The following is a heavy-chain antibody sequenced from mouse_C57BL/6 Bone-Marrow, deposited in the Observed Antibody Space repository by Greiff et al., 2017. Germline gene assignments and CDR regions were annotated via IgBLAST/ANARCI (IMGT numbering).Heavy chain of an antibody. J-gene: IGHJ2*01. Sequence: EVQLVESGGDLVKPGGSLKLSCAASGFTFSSYGMSWVRQTPDKRLEWVATISSGGSYTYYPDSVKGRFTNSRDNAKNTLYLQMSSLKSEDTAIYYCARQYYFDYWGQGTTLTVSS. V-gene: IGHV5-6*01. CDR1: GFTFSSYG. CDR2: ISSGGSYT. CDR3: ARQYYFDY.